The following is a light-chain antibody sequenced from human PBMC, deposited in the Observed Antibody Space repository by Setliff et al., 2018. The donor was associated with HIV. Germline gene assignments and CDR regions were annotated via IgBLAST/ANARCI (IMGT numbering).Light chain of an antibody. CDR3: SSYTSSSFYV. CDR1: SSDVGGYNY. Sequence: ALTQPPSASGSPGQSVAISCTGTSSDVGGYNYVSWYQQYPGKAPKLMIYDVSNRPSGVSNRFSASKSGNTASLTISGLQAEDEADYYCSSYTSSSFYVFGTGTKV. CDR2: DVS. J-gene: IGLJ1*01. V-gene: IGLV2-14*01.